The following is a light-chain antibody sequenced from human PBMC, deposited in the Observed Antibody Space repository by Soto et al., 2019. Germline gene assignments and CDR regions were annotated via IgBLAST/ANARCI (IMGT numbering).Light chain of an antibody. Sequence: EIVLTQSPGTVSLSPGERATLSCRASQSVRDNYLAWYQQKPGQAPSLLIFDTSRRATGIPDRFSGSGSGTDFTLTISRLEPEDFAVYYCQQYGSSPYTFGQGTRLEIK. CDR1: QSVRDNY. CDR2: DTS. J-gene: IGKJ5*01. V-gene: IGKV3-20*01. CDR3: QQYGSSPYT.